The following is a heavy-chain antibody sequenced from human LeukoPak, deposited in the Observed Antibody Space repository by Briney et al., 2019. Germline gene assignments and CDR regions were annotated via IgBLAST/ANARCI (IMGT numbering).Heavy chain of an antibody. CDR2: IKQDGSEK. J-gene: IGHJ3*02. Sequence: GGSLRLSCAASGFTFSSYGMHWVRQAPGKGLEWVANIKQDGSEKYYVDSVKGRFTISRDNAKNSLYLQMNSLRAEDTAVYYCARAMYYDFWSGYYRHDAFDIWGQGTMVTVSS. V-gene: IGHV3-7*01. CDR3: ARAMYYDFWSGYYRHDAFDI. CDR1: GFTFSSYG. D-gene: IGHD3-3*01.